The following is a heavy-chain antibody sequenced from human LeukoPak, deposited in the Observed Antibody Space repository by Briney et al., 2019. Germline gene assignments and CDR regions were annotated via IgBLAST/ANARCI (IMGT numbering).Heavy chain of an antibody. J-gene: IGHJ4*02. CDR3: ARMYLFESSGYRPSDY. CDR1: GFTFSNYW. V-gene: IGHV3-7*03. Sequence: GGSLRLSCATSGFTFSNYWMNWVRQAPGKGLEWVANIKEDGSEKKYVDSVKGRFTISRDNAENAVHLETNSLRAEDTAVYYCARMYLFESSGYRPSDYWGQGTLVTVSS. D-gene: IGHD3-22*01. CDR2: IKEDGSEK.